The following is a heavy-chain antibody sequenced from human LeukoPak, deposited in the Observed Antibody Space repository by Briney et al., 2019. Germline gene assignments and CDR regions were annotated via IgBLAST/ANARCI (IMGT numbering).Heavy chain of an antibody. CDR3: AKDIRGSGNYGWFDP. V-gene: IGHV3-33*06. J-gene: IGHJ5*02. CDR2: IWFDGSNK. CDR1: GFTFSNYG. D-gene: IGHD3-10*01. Sequence: GRSLRLSCAASGFTFSNYGMHWVRQAPGKGLEWVAVIWFDGSNKYYADSVRGRFTISRDNSKNTLYLQMNSLRAEDTAVYSCAKDIRGSGNYGWFDPWGQGTLVTVSS.